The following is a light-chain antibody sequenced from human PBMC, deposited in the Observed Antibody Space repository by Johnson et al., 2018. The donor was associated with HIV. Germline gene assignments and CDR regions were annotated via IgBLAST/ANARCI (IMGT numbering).Light chain of an antibody. J-gene: IGLJ1*01. CDR2: DNN. CDR1: SSNVGNNY. Sequence: QSILTQPPSVSAAPGQKVTISCSGSSSNVGNNYVPWFQQLPGTAPKLLIYDNNKRPWGIPDRFSGSKSGTAATLGIPGLQPGAEAEYFCAVWDSSLSAHYVFGPGTKITVL. V-gene: IGLV1-51*01. CDR3: AVWDSSLSAHYV.